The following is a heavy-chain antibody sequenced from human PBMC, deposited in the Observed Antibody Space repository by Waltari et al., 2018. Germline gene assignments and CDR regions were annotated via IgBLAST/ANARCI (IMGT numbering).Heavy chain of an antibody. Sequence: QVQLVESGGGVVQPGRSLRLSCAAPEFTFSSSAMHWVRQAPGKGLGWVAVISYNERNIYYVDSVKGRVIISRDNSNKMLYLQMNNLRTEDTAVYYCARDYCDRTNCHGMDVWGQGTTVIVSS. CDR3: ARDYCDRTNCHGMDV. V-gene: IGHV3-30*04. CDR1: EFTFSSSA. CDR2: ISYNERNI. J-gene: IGHJ6*02. D-gene: IGHD3-22*01.